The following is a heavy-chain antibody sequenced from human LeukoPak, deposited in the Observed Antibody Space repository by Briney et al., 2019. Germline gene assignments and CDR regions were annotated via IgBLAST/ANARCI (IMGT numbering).Heavy chain of an antibody. CDR3: ARGVRAAAGSYYFDY. D-gene: IGHD6-13*01. CDR2: ISAYNGYT. Sequence: ASVKVSCKASGYTFTSYAVSWVRQAPGQGLEWMGWISAYNGYTNYAQKFQGRVTMTTDTSTSTAYMELRSLRSDGTAVYYCARGVRAAAGSYYFDYWGQGTLVTVSS. V-gene: IGHV1-18*01. J-gene: IGHJ4*02. CDR1: GYTFTSYA.